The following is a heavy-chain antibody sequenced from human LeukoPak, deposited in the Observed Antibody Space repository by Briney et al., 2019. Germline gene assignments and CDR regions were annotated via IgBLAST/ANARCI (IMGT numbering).Heavy chain of an antibody. Sequence: PSETLSLTCAVYGGSSSGYYWSWIRQPPGKGLEWIGEINHSGSTNYNPSLKSRVTISVDTSRNQFSLKLSSVTAADTAVYYCARPSGYSYGHPEYYYGMDVWGQGTTVTVSS. J-gene: IGHJ6*02. D-gene: IGHD5-18*01. V-gene: IGHV4-34*01. CDR2: INHSGST. CDR1: GGSSSGYY. CDR3: ARPSGYSYGHPEYYYGMDV.